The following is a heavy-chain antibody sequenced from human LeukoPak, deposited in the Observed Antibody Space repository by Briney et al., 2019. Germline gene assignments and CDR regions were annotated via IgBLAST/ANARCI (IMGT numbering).Heavy chain of an antibody. Sequence: GGSLRLSCAASGFTFSGWMSWLRQAPGKGLEWVANIKQDATAKYYVDPVKGRFTISRDNAKNSLYLDMNSLRAEDTAVYYCARLVWGTDRYSDLWGQGTLVTVSS. D-gene: IGHD3-16*01. CDR3: ARLVWGTDRYSDL. V-gene: IGHV3-7*01. CDR2: IKQDATAK. J-gene: IGHJ4*02. CDR1: GFTFSGW.